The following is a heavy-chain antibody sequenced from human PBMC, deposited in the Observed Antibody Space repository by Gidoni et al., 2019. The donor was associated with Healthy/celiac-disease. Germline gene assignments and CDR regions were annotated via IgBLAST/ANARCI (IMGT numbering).Heavy chain of an antibody. CDR2: ISYDGSNK. Sequence: AASGFTFSSYGMHWVRQAPGKGLEWVAVISYDGSNKYYADSVKGRFTIARDNSKNTLYRQMNSLRAEDTAVYYCAKDLRYCSSTSCDIDYWGQGTLVTVSS. V-gene: IGHV3-30*18. CDR3: AKDLRYCSSTSCDIDY. CDR1: GFTFSSYG. J-gene: IGHJ4*02. D-gene: IGHD2-2*01.